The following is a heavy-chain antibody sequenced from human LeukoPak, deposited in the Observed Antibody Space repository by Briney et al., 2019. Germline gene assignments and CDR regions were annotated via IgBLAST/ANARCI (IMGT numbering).Heavy chain of an antibody. V-gene: IGHV3-48*01. CDR2: ISSSSSTV. CDR1: GFTFSSYW. CDR3: VGWGSDES. J-gene: IGHJ5*02. Sequence: PGGSLRLSCAASGFTFSSYWMSWIRQAPGKGLEWVSYISSSSSTVYYTDSVKGRFTISRDNAKRSLYLQMNSLRAEDTAAYYCVGWGSDESWGQGTLVTVSS. D-gene: IGHD3-10*01.